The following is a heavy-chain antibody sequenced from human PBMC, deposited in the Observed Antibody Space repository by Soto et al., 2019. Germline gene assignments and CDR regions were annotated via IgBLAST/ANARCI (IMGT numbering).Heavy chain of an antibody. Sequence: GGSLRLSCAASGFTFSSYGMHWVRQAPGKGLEWVAVISYDGSNKYYADSVKGRFTISRDNSKNTLYLQMNSLRAEDTAVYYCAKDRYCSSTSCQGDYYGMDVRGQGTTVTVSS. CDR3: AKDRYCSSTSCQGDYYGMDV. V-gene: IGHV3-30*18. J-gene: IGHJ6*02. CDR2: ISYDGSNK. CDR1: GFTFSSYG. D-gene: IGHD2-2*01.